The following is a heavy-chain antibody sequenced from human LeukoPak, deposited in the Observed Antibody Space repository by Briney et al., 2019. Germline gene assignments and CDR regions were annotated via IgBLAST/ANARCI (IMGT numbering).Heavy chain of an antibody. J-gene: IGHJ6*02. V-gene: IGHV3-33*06. Sequence: PGGSLRLSCAASGFTFSSYGMHWVRQAPGKGLEWVAVIWYDGSSKYYADSVKGRFTISRDNSKNTLYLQMNSLRAEDTAVYYCAKLPHHSYYYYYGMDVWGQGTTVTVSS. CDR3: AKLPHHSYYYYYGMDV. CDR1: GFTFSSYG. CDR2: IWYDGSSK.